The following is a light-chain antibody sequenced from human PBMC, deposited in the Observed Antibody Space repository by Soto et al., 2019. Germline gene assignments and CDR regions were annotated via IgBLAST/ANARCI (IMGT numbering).Light chain of an antibody. V-gene: IGLV4-60*02. CDR3: ATWDSNTRV. CDR2: LEGSGSY. J-gene: IGLJ3*02. CDR1: SGHSSYI. Sequence: QSVLTQSSSASASLGSSVKLTCTLSSGHSSYIIAWHQQQPGKAPRYLMKLEGSGSYNKGSGVPDRFSGSSSGADRYLTISNLQFEDEADYYCATWDSNTRVFGGGTQLTVL.